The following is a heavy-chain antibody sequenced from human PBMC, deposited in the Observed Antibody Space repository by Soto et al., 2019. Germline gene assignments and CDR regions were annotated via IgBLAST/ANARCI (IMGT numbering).Heavy chain of an antibody. CDR1: GFTFSSYA. D-gene: IGHD6-13*01. V-gene: IGHV3-23*01. Sequence: GGSLRLSCAASGFTFSSYAMSWVRQAPGKGLEWVSAISGSGGSTYYADSVKGRFTISRDNSKNTLYLQMNSLRAENTAVYYCAKAGGAAGTVDYSDYWGQGTLVTVSS. J-gene: IGHJ4*02. CDR2: ISGSGGST. CDR3: AKAGGAAGTVDYSDY.